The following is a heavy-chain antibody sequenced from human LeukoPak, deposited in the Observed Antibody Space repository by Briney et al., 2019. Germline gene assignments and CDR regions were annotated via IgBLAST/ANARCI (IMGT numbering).Heavy chain of an antibody. CDR3: ARVGEGYCTNGVCYRDYYYYGMDV. V-gene: IGHV1-18*01. J-gene: IGHJ6*02. CDR2: ISAYNGNT. D-gene: IGHD2-8*01. Sequence: GASVKVSCKASGYTFTSYGISWVRQAPGQGLEWMGLISAYNGNTNYAQKLQGRVTMTTDTSTSTAYMELRSLRSDDTAVYYCARVGEGYCTNGVCYRDYYYYGMDVWGQGTTVTVSS. CDR1: GYTFTSYG.